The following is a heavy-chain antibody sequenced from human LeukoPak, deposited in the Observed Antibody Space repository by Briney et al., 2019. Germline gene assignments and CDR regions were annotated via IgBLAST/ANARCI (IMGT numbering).Heavy chain of an antibody. V-gene: IGHV3-30-3*01. J-gene: IGHJ4*02. CDR2: ISYDGSNK. Sequence: GGSLRLSCAVSGVIFNNYAMSWVRQAPGKGLEWVAVISYDGSNKYYADSVKGRFTISRDNSKNTLYLQMNSLRAEDTAVYYCARDRGGSYFDYWGQGTLVTVSS. CDR3: ARDRGGSYFDY. D-gene: IGHD1-26*01. CDR1: GVIFNNYA.